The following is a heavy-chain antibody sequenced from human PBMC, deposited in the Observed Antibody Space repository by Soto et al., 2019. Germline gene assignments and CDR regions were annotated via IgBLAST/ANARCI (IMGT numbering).Heavy chain of an antibody. CDR1: GFTFSSHG. CDR3: ARAIAVGSTSLDY. D-gene: IGHD6-19*01. CDR2: IKDSGDST. J-gene: IGHJ4*02. V-gene: IGHV3-23*01. Sequence: PGGSLRLSCAASGFTFSSHGMGWVRQAPGKGLEWVSNIKDSGDSTYYADSVKGRFTISRDNFKNTLNLQMNSLRAEDTAVYFCARAIAVGSTSLDYWGLGTRVTSPQ.